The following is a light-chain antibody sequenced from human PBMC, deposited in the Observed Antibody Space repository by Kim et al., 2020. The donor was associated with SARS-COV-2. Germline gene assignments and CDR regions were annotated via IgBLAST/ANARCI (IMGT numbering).Light chain of an antibody. CDR1: TSNIGSNA. J-gene: IGLJ2*01. CDR3: AAWDDRLNSPI. CDR2: ASH. V-gene: IGLV1-44*01. Sequence: GQCGTISGSGSTSNIGSNAVNWYQQLPGTAPKLLIYASHQRPSGVPDRFSGSKSGTSASLAIRGLRSEDEADYLCAAWDDRLNSPIFGGGTQLTVL.